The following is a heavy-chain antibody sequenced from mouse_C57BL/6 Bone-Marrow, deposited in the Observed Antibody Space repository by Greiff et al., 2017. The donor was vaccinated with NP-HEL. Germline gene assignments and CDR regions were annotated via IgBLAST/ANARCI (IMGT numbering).Heavy chain of an antibody. CDR1: GFTFSSYA. J-gene: IGHJ1*03. CDR2: ISDGGSYT. D-gene: IGHD2-4*01. V-gene: IGHV5-4*01. CDR3: ARARLRRWYFDV. Sequence: EVQLVESGGGLVKPGGSLKLSCAASGFTFSSYAMSWVRQTPDKRLEWVATISDGGSYTYYPDNVKGRFTISRDNAKNNLYLQMSHLKSEDTAMYYCARARLRRWYFDVWGTGTTVTVSS.